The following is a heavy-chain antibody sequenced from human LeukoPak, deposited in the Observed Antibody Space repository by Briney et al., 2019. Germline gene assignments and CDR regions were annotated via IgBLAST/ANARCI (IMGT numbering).Heavy chain of an antibody. CDR1: GGSVSSGSYY. Sequence: KPSETLSLTCTVSGGSVSSGSYYWSWIRQPPGKGLEWIGYIYYNGGTKYNPSLKSRVTISLDTSKNQFSLKLNSVTAADTAVYYCARQAVAGDYLDYWGQGTLVTVSS. D-gene: IGHD6-19*01. J-gene: IGHJ4*02. CDR3: ARQAVAGDYLDY. CDR2: IYYNGGT. V-gene: IGHV4-61*01.